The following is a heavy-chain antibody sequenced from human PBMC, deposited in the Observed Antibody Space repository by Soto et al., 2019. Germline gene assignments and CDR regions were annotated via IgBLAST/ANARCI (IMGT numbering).Heavy chain of an antibody. V-gene: IGHV3-33*01. CDR2: IWYDGSNK. CDR1: GFTFSSYG. J-gene: IGHJ4*02. CDR3: ARNSYGSGSYFSPFNY. Sequence: QVQLVESGGGVVQPGRSLRLSCAASGFTFSSYGMHWVRQAPGKGLEWVAVIWYDGSNKYYADSVEGRFTISRDNSKKTLYLQMNSLRAEDTVVYYCARNSYGSGSYFSPFNYWGQGTLVTVSS. D-gene: IGHD3-10*01.